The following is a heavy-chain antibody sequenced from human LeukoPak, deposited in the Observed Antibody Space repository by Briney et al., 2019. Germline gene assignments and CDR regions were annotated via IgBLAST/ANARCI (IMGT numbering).Heavy chain of an antibody. D-gene: IGHD2-21*02. Sequence: GGSLRLSCAASGFTFSNYWMHWVRQAPGKGLVWVSLINTDGSILTYADSVKGRVTISRDNARNTLYLQMDSLRAEDTAVYYCASSGPYPKHIVVVTAIWGKDNWFDPWGQGTLVTVSS. J-gene: IGHJ5*02. CDR2: INTDGSIL. V-gene: IGHV3-74*01. CDR1: GFTFSNYW. CDR3: ASSGPYPKHIVVVTAIWGKDNWFDP.